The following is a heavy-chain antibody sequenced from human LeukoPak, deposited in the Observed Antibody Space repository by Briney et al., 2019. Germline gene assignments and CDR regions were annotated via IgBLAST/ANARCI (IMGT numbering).Heavy chain of an antibody. J-gene: IGHJ4*02. CDR3: ARDTYQLYFDH. D-gene: IGHD1-1*01. CDR2: IYYSGST. Sequence: SSETLSLTCTVSGASISADDYYWSWIRQLPGKGPEWIGYIYYSGSTYYNPSLKSRVTILVDTSKSQFYMKLSSVTAADTAVYYCARDTYQLYFDHWGPGTLVTVSS. CDR1: GASISADDYY. V-gene: IGHV4-31*03.